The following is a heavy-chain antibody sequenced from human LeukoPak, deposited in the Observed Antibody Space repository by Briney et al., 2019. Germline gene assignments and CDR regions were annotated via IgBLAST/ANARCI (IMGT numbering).Heavy chain of an antibody. CDR1: GYTFTSYG. CDR3: ARDQHYYDSSPPRFDP. D-gene: IGHD3-22*01. V-gene: IGHV1-69*06. J-gene: IGHJ5*02. CDR2: IIPIFGTA. Sequence: SVKFSCKASGYTFTSYGISWVRQAPGQGLKWMGGIIPIFGTANYAQQFKARVTITAYKSTSTAYMELSSLRSEDTAVYYCARDQHYYDSSPPRFDPWGQGSLVAVSS.